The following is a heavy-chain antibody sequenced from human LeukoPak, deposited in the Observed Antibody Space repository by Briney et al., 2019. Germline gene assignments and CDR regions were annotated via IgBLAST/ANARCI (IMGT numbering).Heavy chain of an antibody. Sequence: GASVKVSCKASGYTFTCYYMHWVRQAPGQGLEWMGWINPNSGGTNYAQKFQGRVTMTRDTSISTAYMELSRLRSDDTAVYYCARDWGQGVSDSSSWYDYWGQGTLVTVSS. CDR3: ARDWGQGVSDSSSWYDY. CDR1: GYTFTCYY. V-gene: IGHV1-2*02. CDR2: INPNSGGT. D-gene: IGHD6-13*01. J-gene: IGHJ4*02.